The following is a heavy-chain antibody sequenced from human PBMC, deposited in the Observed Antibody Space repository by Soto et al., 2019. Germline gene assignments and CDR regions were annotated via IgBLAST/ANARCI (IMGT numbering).Heavy chain of an antibody. CDR3: ARGLILWFGELSRRGGYYDCIAV. D-gene: IGHD3-10*01. J-gene: IGHJ6*03. V-gene: IGHV4-34*02. CDR1: GGSFSGYQ. CDR2: INDSGNI. Sequence: QVQLQQWGAGLLKPSETLSLTCAVYGGSFSGYQWTWIRQTPEKGLEWIGEINDSGNINYNPSLKSRVTILVDTAKKQISLRLSSVTAADTAVYYCARGLILWFGELSRRGGYYDCIAVWGKGTAVNVSS.